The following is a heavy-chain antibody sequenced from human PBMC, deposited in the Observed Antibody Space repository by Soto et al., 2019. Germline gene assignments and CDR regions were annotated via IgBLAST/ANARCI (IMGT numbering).Heavy chain of an antibody. CDR1: GFIFSVYY. Sequence: QVQLVESGGGLVEPGGSQRLSCAASGFIFSVYYMSWIREAPGKGLERVSDIILSGSNTNYANSVKGRFTISRDNAKNSLYVQMNSLRDEDTAVYYCATTWSGNSEESYWGQGTLVTVSS. CDR3: ATTWSGNSEESY. D-gene: IGHD3-3*01. CDR2: IILSGSNT. J-gene: IGHJ4*02. V-gene: IGHV3-11*05.